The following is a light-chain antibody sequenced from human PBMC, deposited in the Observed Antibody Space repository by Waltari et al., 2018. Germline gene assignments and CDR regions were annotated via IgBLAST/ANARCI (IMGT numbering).Light chain of an antibody. V-gene: IGLV2-14*03. CDR1: SSDIGGYEY. J-gene: IGLJ3*02. Sequence: QSALTQPASVSGSPGQSITTLCTGTSSDIGGYEYASWYQQHPGYAPKLIVYDVSSRPSGVADRFSGSKSGNTASLTISGLQAEDEGDYYCRSYTPNHWVFGGGTSLTVL. CDR2: DVS. CDR3: RSYTPNHWV.